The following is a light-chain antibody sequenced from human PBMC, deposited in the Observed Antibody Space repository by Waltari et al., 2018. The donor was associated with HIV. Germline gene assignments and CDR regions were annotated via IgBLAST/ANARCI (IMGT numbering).Light chain of an antibody. CDR3: QSYDSSLSGPWV. CDR2: GNS. CDR1: SSNIGAGYD. V-gene: IGLV1-40*01. Sequence: QSVLTQPPSVSGAPGQRVTISCTGSSSNIGAGYDVHWYQQLPGPAPKLLIYGNSNRPSVVPDRFSGSKSGTSASLAITGLQAEDEADYYCQSYDSSLSGPWVFGGGTKLTVL. J-gene: IGLJ3*02.